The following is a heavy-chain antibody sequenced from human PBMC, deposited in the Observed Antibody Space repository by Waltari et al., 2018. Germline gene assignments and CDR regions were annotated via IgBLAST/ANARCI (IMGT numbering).Heavy chain of an antibody. CDR3: AREVGWSGVKVRGVRGGYYYGMDV. Sequence: QVQLQESGPGLVKPSGTLSLTCAVSGGSISSSNWWSWVRQPPGKGREWIGEIYHSGRTHDKPSLQRRGTRSVYKSNKQCSLKLSAATDADTAGYDWAREVGWSGVKVRGVRGGYYYGMDVWGQGTTVTVSS. V-gene: IGHV4-4*02. D-gene: IGHD3-10*01. CDR1: GGSISSSNW. CDR2: IYHSGRT. J-gene: IGHJ6*02.